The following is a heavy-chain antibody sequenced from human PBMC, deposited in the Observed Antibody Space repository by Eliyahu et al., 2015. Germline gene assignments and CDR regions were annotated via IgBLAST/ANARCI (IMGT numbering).Heavy chain of an antibody. CDR3: AKAFPAYYDYIWGSYRGLDY. Sequence: EVQLLESGGGLVQPGGSLXLSCAASGFPFSSXAMSWVRQAPGKGLEWVSAISGSGGSTYYADSVKGRFTISRDNSKNTLYLQMNSLRAEDTAVYYCAKAFPAYYDYIWGSYRGLDYWGQGTLVTVSS. V-gene: IGHV3-23*01. CDR2: ISGSGGST. J-gene: IGHJ4*02. D-gene: IGHD3-16*01. CDR1: GFPFSSXA.